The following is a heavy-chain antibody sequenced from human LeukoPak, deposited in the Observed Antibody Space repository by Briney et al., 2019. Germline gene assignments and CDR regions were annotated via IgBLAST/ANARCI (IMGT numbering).Heavy chain of an antibody. V-gene: IGHV3-30*02. D-gene: IGHD1-1*01. CDR3: AKEGTASKPSDLDY. CDR1: GFTFTDYG. CDR2: IRYDGTIK. J-gene: IGHJ4*02. Sequence: PGGSLKLSCAASGFTFTDYGIHWVRQAPRKGLEWVAFIRYDGTIKYYAGSVKGRFTISRDNSRNTLYLQMNSLRAEDTAVYYCAKEGTASKPSDLDYWGQGTLVTVSS.